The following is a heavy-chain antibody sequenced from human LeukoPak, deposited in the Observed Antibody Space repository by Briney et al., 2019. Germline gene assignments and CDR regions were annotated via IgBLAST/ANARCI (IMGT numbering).Heavy chain of an antibody. J-gene: IGHJ3*02. CDR1: GGSISSGDYY. V-gene: IGHV4-30-4*08. CDR3: ARDGRADAFDT. Sequence: SQTLSLTCTVSGGSISSGDYYWSWIRQPPGKGLEWIGYIYYSGSTYYNPSLKSRVTISVDTSKNQFSLKVSSVTAADTAVYYCARDGRADAFDTWGQGTMVTVSS. D-gene: IGHD5-24*01. CDR2: IYYSGST.